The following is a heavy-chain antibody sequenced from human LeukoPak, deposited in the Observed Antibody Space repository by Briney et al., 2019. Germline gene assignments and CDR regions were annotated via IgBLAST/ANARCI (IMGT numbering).Heavy chain of an antibody. CDR1: GGSISSSSYC. J-gene: IGHJ4*02. Sequence: KTSETLSLTCTVSGGSISSSSYCWGWIRQPPGKGLEWIGSICYSGSTFYNPSLKSRVTLSVDTSKNQFSLKLSSVTAADTAVYYCARALNPLPGTYYFDYWGQGTLVTVSS. D-gene: IGHD2-15*01. CDR2: ICYSGST. CDR3: ARALNPLPGTYYFDY. V-gene: IGHV4-39*01.